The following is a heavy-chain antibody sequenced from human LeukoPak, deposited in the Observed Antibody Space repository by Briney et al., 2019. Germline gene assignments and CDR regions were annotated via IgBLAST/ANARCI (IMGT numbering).Heavy chain of an antibody. V-gene: IGHV3-74*01. CDR2: INSDGSST. Sequence: PGGSLRLSCAASGFTFSSYWMHWVRQAPGKGLVWVSRINSDGSSTSCADSVKGRFTISRDNAKNTLYLQMNSLRAEDTAVYYCARDTFSGYAPYFDPWGQGTLVTVSS. CDR3: ARDTFSGYAPYFDP. D-gene: IGHD5-12*01. CDR1: GFTFSSYW. J-gene: IGHJ5*02.